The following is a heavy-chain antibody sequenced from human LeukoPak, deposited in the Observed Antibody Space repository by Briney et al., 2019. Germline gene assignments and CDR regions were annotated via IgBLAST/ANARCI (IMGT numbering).Heavy chain of an antibody. CDR2: ISGSGGST. D-gene: IGHD3-16*02. CDR1: GFTFSSYA. CDR3: AKGLPSYSLMITFGGVIVPPFDY. J-gene: IGHJ4*02. V-gene: IGHV3-23*01. Sequence: GGSLRLSCAASGFTFSSYAMSWVRQAPGKGLEWVLAISGSGGSTYYADSVKGRFTISRDNSKNTLYLQMNSLRAEDTAVYYCAKGLPSYSLMITFGGVIVPPFDYWGQGTLVTVSS.